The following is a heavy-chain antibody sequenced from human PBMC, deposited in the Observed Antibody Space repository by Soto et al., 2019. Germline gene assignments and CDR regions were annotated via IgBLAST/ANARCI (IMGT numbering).Heavy chain of an antibody. J-gene: IGHJ4*02. V-gene: IGHV4-34*01. CDR2: INHSGST. Sequence: SETLSLTCTVSGGSISSYYWSWIRQPPGKGLEWIGEINHSGSTNYNPSLKSRVTISVDTSKNQFSLKLSSVTAADTAVYYCARGDTMVRGVTQTYDYWGQGTLVTVSS. D-gene: IGHD3-10*01. CDR3: ARGDTMVRGVTQTYDY. CDR1: GGSISSYY.